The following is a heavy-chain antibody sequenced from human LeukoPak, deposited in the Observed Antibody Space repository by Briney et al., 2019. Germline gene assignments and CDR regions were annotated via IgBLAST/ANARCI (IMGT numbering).Heavy chain of an antibody. CDR2: INYSGNT. J-gene: IGHJ5*02. V-gene: IGHV4-39*07. D-gene: IGHD2-15*01. Sequence: SETLSLTCSVSGGSISNTNYYWGWIRQPPGKGLEWIGSINYSGNTYSNPSLKSRLTISVDTSKNQFSLKLSSVTAADTAFYYCARDNEDCSGSSCYSVWFDPWGQGTLVTVSS. CDR1: GGSISNTNYY. CDR3: ARDNEDCSGSSCYSVWFDP.